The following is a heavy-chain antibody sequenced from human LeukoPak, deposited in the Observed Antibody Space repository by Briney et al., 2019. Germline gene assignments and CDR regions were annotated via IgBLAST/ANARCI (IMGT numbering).Heavy chain of an antibody. D-gene: IGHD3-22*01. CDR2: INPNSGGT. J-gene: IGHJ3*02. CDR1: GYTFTGYY. CDR3: ARAVSSYDSSGYYAEPDAFDI. V-gene: IGHV1-2*04. Sequence: ASVKVSCKASGYTFTGYYMHWVRQAPGQGLEWMGWINPNSGGTNYAQKFQGWVTMTRDTSISTAYMELSRLRSDDTAVYYCARAVSSYDSSGYYAEPDAFDIWGQGTMVTVSS.